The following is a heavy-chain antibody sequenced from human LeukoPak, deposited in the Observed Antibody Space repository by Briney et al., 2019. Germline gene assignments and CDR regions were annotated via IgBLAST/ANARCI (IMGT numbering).Heavy chain of an antibody. V-gene: IGHV4-59*11. Sequence: SETLSLTCTVSGGSISSRYWSWIRQPPGKGLEWIGYTYWSGSTNSNPSLKSRVTISVDTSKNQFSLKLSSVTAADTAVYYCAGGLSGYSYGRGYYYYYLDVWGKGTTVTVSS. CDR2: TYWSGST. CDR3: AGGLSGYSYGRGYYYYYLDV. CDR1: GGSISSRY. J-gene: IGHJ6*03. D-gene: IGHD5-18*01.